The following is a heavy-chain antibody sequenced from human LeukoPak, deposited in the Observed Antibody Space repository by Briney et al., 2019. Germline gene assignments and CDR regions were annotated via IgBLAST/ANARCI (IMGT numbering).Heavy chain of an antibody. D-gene: IGHD6-13*01. CDR1: GFTFSDYN. V-gene: IGHV3-21*01. CDR2: ISSTSRFM. Sequence: GGSLRLSCAASGFTFSDYNMIWARQAPGKALEWVSSISSTSRFMFYPDSLRGRFTIFRDNAQNSLYLQMNSLRVEDTATYYCATIAATGLRDALDIWGQGTMVTVSS. CDR3: ATIAATGLRDALDI. J-gene: IGHJ3*02.